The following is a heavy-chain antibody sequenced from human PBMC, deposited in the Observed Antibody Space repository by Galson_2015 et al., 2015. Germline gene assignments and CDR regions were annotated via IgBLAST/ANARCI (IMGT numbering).Heavy chain of an antibody. CDR2: ISGSGGST. V-gene: IGHV3-23*01. D-gene: IGHD2-2*01. Sequence: SLRLSCAASGFTFSSYAMSWVRQAPGKGLEWVSAISGSGGSTYYADSVKGRFTISRDNSKNTLYLQMNSLRAEDTAVYYCAKDLWKRIVVVPAAMFWFDPWGQGTLVPVSS. J-gene: IGHJ5*02. CDR3: AKDLWKRIVVVPAAMFWFDP. CDR1: GFTFSSYA.